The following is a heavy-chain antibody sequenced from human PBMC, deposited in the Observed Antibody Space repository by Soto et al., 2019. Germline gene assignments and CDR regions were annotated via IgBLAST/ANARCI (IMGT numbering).Heavy chain of an antibody. D-gene: IGHD1-26*01. CDR3: ARDREMGVLPPYYFDY. V-gene: IGHV3-33*01. J-gene: IGHJ4*02. Sequence: QVQLVESGGGVVQPGRSLRLSCAASGFTFSSYGMHWVRQAPGKGLEWVAVIWYDGSNKYYADSVKGRFTISRDNSKNTLYLQMNSLRAEDTAVYYCARDREMGVLPPYYFDYWGQGTLVTVSS. CDR2: IWYDGSNK. CDR1: GFTFSSYG.